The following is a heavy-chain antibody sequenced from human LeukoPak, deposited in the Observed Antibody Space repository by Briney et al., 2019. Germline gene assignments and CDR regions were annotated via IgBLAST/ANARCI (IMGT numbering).Heavy chain of an antibody. J-gene: IGHJ4*02. Sequence: SVKVSCKASGGTFSSYTISWVRQAPGQGLEWMGRIIPILGIANYAQKSQGRVTITADKSTSTAYMELSSLRSEDTAVYYCARDISQLWYFDYWGQGTLVTVSS. V-gene: IGHV1-69*04. CDR1: GGTFSSYT. CDR2: IIPILGIA. D-gene: IGHD5-18*01. CDR3: ARDISQLWYFDY.